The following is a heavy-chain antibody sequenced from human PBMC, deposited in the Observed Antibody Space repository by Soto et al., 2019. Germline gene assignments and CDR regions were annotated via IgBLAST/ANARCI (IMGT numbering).Heavy chain of an antibody. CDR3: ARINSDCVRTSCHLDY. J-gene: IGHJ4*02. V-gene: IGHV1-8*01. CDR2: TNPKRGDA. Sequence: QVQLVQSGAEVKKPGASVKVSCKASGYTFTNFDINWVRQAPGQGLEWMGWTNPKRGDAGYAQKLXVXVXMPXDTSKSIAYMEVSSLRSEDTAMYYCARINSDCVRTSCHLDYWGQGTLVTVSS. D-gene: IGHD2-2*01. CDR1: GYTFTNFD.